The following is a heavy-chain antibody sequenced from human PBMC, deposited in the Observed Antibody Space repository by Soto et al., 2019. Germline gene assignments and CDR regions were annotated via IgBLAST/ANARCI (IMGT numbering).Heavy chain of an antibody. D-gene: IGHD2-2*01. CDR1: GYTFTTYG. CDR2: ISTYNGDT. Sequence: QVQLVQSGAEVKKPGASVRVSCKASGYTFTTYGISWVRQAPRQGLEWMGWISTYNGDTNYAQKLQGRVTMTTDTSTSTAYMELRSLRSDDTAVYYCARPYCSTTSCHNWFDPWGQGTLVTVSS. V-gene: IGHV1-18*01. J-gene: IGHJ5*02. CDR3: ARPYCSTTSCHNWFDP.